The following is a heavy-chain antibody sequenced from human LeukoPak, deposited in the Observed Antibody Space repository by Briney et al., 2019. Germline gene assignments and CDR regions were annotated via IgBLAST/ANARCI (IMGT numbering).Heavy chain of an antibody. CDR3: AWGHPYDFWSGPFDY. V-gene: IGHV1-69*13. D-gene: IGHD3-3*01. J-gene: IGHJ4*02. CDR2: IIPIFGTA. Sequence: GASVKVSCKASGGTFSSYAISWVRQAPGQGLEWMGGIIPIFGTANYAQKFQGRVTITADESTSTAYMELSSLRSEDTAVYYCAWGHPYDFWSGPFDYWGQGTLVTVSS. CDR1: GGTFSSYA.